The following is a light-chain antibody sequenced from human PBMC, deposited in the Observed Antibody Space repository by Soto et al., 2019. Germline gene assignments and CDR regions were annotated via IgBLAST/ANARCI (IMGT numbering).Light chain of an antibody. CDR2: DAS. V-gene: IGKV3-11*01. CDR3: QKRSNWLT. J-gene: IGKJ4*01. CDR1: QSVGSY. Sequence: EIVLTQSPATLSLSPGERATLSCRASQSVGSYLAWYQQKPGQAPRLLIYDASNRATGIPARFSGSGSGTDFTLTSSSLEPEDLAFYFCQKRSNWLTFGGGTKVEIK.